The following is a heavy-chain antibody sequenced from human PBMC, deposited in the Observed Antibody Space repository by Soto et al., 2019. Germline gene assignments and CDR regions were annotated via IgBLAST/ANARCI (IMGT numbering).Heavy chain of an antibody. CDR2: IWYDGSNK. Sequence: QVQLVESGGGVVQPGRSLRLSCAASGFTFSSYGMHWVRQAPGKGLEWVAVIWYDGSNKYYADSVKGRFTISRDNSKNTLDLQMNSLRAEDTAVYYCAREIALDQLWLDYWGQGTLVTVSS. V-gene: IGHV3-33*01. J-gene: IGHJ4*02. CDR3: AREIALDQLWLDY. D-gene: IGHD5-18*01. CDR1: GFTFSSYG.